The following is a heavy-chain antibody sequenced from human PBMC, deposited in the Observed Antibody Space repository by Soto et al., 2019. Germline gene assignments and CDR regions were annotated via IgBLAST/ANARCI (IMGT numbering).Heavy chain of an antibody. J-gene: IGHJ4*02. CDR3: ARSKRWLQLFDY. Sequence: SVKVSCKASGGTFSSYAISWVRQAPGQGLEWMGGIIPIFGTANYAQKFQGRVTITADESTSTAYMELSSLRSEDTAVYYCARSKRWLQLFDYWGQGTLVTVSS. D-gene: IGHD5-12*01. CDR1: GGTFSSYA. CDR2: IIPIFGTA. V-gene: IGHV1-69*13.